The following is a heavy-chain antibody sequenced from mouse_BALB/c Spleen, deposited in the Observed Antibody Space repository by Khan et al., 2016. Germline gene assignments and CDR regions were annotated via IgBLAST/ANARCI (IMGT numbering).Heavy chain of an antibody. CDR3: ASTFWYFDV. CDR1: GFDFSRYR. J-gene: IGHJ1*01. CDR2: INPDSSTI. V-gene: IGHV4-1*02. Sequence: EVKLLESGGGLVQPGGSLKLSGAASGFDFSRYRMSWVRQAPGKGLEWIGEINPDSSTINYTPSLKDKFIIYRDNDKNTLYLQMSKVRSEDTALSYCASTFWYFDVWSAGTPVTVSS.